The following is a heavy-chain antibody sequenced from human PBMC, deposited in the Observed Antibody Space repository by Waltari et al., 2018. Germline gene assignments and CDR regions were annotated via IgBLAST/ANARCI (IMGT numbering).Heavy chain of an antibody. CDR3: AREGTTVTNVRYFDY. D-gene: IGHD4-4*01. CDR2: ISPIFGTA. J-gene: IGHJ4*02. V-gene: IGHV1-69*01. CDR1: GGTFSSYA. Sequence: QVQLVQSGAEVQKPGSSVKVSCKASGGTFSSYAISWVRPDPGQGLEWMGGISPIFGTANYAQKFQGRVTITADESTSTAYMELSSLRSEDTAVYYCAREGTTVTNVRYFDYWGQGTLVTVSS.